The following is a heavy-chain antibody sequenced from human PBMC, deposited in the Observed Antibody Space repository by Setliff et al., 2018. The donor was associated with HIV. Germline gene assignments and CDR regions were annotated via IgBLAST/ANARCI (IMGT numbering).Heavy chain of an antibody. CDR3: ARGVRGVIIDWYYFDY. J-gene: IGHJ4*02. CDR2: IDHTGRI. CDR1: GGSFSGYY. Sequence: SETLSLTCAVYGGSFSGYYWNWIRQAPRKGLEWIGEIDHTGRINYNPSLKIRVTISVDTSKNQFSLKLSSVTAADTAVYYCARGVRGVIIDWYYFDYWGQGTLVTVSS. V-gene: IGHV4-34*01. D-gene: IGHD3-10*01.